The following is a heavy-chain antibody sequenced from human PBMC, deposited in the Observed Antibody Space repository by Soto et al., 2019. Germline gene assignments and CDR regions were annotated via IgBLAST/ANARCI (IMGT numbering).Heavy chain of an antibody. CDR1: GDSVSKYY. Sequence: QVQLQESGPGLVKPSETLSLTCTVTGDSVSKYYWNWIRQPAGKGLEWIGSIYSTRSPNYNPSLKSRVTMSVDTSKNQFSLKLNLSSVTAADTAVYYCARSPAYGDYANLDTWGPGTLVTVSS. V-gene: IGHV4-4*07. J-gene: IGHJ5*02. D-gene: IGHD4-17*01. CDR2: IYSTRSP. CDR3: ARSPAYGDYANLDT.